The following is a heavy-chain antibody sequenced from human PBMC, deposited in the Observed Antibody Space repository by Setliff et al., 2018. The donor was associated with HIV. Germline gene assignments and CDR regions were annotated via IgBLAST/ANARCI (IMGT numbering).Heavy chain of an antibody. CDR1: GYSFSNYW. CDR2: VYPDDSDI. V-gene: IGHV5-51*01. D-gene: IGHD4-17*01. CDR3: ATSDYGATSGHFQH. J-gene: IGHJ1*01. Sequence: PGESLKISCKGFGYSFSNYWIGWVRQMSGKGLEWMGIVYPDDSDIRYSPSFQGQVTISVDKSISTAYLQWSSLKASDTAIYYCATSDYGATSGHFQHWGQGTLVTVSS.